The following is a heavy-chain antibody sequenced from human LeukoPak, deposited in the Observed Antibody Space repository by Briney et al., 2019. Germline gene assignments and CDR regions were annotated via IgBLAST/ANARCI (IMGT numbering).Heavy chain of an antibody. CDR3: ATSRSGGYYYGMDV. D-gene: IGHD2-15*01. CDR2: ISAYNGNT. CDR1: GYTFTSYG. J-gene: IGHJ6*02. Sequence: ASVKVSCKASGYTFTSYGISWVRQAPGQGLEWMGWISAYNGNTNYAQKLQGRVTMTTDTSTSTAYMELRSLRSDDTAMYYCATSRSGGYYYGMDVWGQGTTVTVSS. V-gene: IGHV1-18*01.